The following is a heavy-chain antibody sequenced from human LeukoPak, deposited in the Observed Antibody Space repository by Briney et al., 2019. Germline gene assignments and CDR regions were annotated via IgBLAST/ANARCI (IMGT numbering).Heavy chain of an antibody. CDR1: GFTFGNFA. J-gene: IGHJ4*02. V-gene: IGHV3-23*01. CDR3: AKSARGSGYPLDY. D-gene: IGHD3-22*01. CDR2: ISGSGGST. Sequence: GGSLRLSCATSGFTFGNFAMHWVRQTPGKGLEWVSAISGSGGSTYYADSVKGRFTISRDNSKNTLYLQMNSLRAEDTAVYYCAKSARGSGYPLDYWGQGTLVTVSS.